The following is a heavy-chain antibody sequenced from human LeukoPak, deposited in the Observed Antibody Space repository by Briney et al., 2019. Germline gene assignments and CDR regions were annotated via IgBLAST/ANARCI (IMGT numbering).Heavy chain of an antibody. Sequence: PSETLSLTCAVYGGSFSGYYWSWIRQPPGKGLEWIGEINHSGSTNYNPSLKSRVTISVDTSKNQFSLKLSSVTAADTAVYYCARLPQQLVRSPNTYYYYYYMDVWGKGTTVTISS. CDR1: GGSFSGYY. D-gene: IGHD6-13*01. J-gene: IGHJ6*03. V-gene: IGHV4-34*01. CDR3: ARLPQQLVRSPNTYYYYYYMDV. CDR2: INHSGST.